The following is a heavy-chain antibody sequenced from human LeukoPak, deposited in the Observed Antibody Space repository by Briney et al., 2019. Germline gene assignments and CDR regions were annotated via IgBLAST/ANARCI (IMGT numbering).Heavy chain of an antibody. Sequence: SETLSLTCTVSGGSISSYYWSWIRQPPGKGLEWIGYIYYSGSTNYNPSLKSRVTISVDTSKNQFSLKLSSVTAADTAVYYCARSLLRYFGWPQYYYGMDVWGKGTTVTVSS. CDR3: ARSLLRYFGWPQYYYGMDV. V-gene: IGHV4-59*01. J-gene: IGHJ6*04. CDR1: GGSISSYY. CDR2: IYYSGST. D-gene: IGHD3-9*01.